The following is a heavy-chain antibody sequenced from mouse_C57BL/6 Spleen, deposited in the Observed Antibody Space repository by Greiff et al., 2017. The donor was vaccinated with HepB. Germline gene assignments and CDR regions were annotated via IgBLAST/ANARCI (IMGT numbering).Heavy chain of an antibody. CDR3: ARGVYYGNYGYFDV. CDR2: IYPGSGST. CDR1: GYTFTSYW. V-gene: IGHV1-55*01. Sequence: QVQLQQSGAELVKPGASVQMSCKASGYTFTSYWITWVQHRPGQGLEWIGDIYPGSGSTTYNEKFKCKATLTVDTSSITAYMQLSSLTSEDSAVYYCARGVYYGNYGYFDVWGTGTTVTVAS. J-gene: IGHJ1*03. D-gene: IGHD2-1*01.